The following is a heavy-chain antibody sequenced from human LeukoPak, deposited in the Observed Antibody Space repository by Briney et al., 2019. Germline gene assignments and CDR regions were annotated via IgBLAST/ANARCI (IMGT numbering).Heavy chain of an antibody. CDR3: ARVVRYFDWFFSGPAPDDAFDI. CDR1: GFTFSSYG. V-gene: IGHV3-30*03. Sequence: QSGGSLRPCCAASGFTFSSYGMHWVRQAPGKGLEWVAVISYDGSNKYYADSVKGRFTISRDNSKNTLYLQMNSLRAEDTAVYYCARVVRYFDWFFSGPAPDDAFDIWGQGTMVTVSS. CDR2: ISYDGSNK. D-gene: IGHD3-9*01. J-gene: IGHJ3*02.